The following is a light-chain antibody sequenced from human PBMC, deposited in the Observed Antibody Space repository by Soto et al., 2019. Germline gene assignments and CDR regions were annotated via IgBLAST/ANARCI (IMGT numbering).Light chain of an antibody. V-gene: IGLV2-14*03. CDR1: SSDVGAYKF. CDR3: SSFTSSSTYV. Sequence: QSVLTQPASVSGSPGQSITISCTGTSSDVGAYKFVSWYQHHPAKAPKLIIYDVTTRPSGVSNRFSGSKSGDTASLTISGLQSEDEADYYCSSFTSSSTYVFGTGTKVTVL. CDR2: DVT. J-gene: IGLJ1*01.